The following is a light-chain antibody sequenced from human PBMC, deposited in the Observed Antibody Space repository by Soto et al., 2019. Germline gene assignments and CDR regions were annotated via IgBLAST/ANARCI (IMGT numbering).Light chain of an antibody. V-gene: IGLV2-14*01. CDR2: AVT. J-gene: IGLJ2*01. CDR1: SSDVGGYDY. Sequence: QSALTQPASVSGSPGQSITISCTGTSSDVGGYDYVSWYQQHPGKVPKLIIFAVTDRPSGVSHRFSGSKSGNTASLTISGLQAEDAAEYYCSSYASSFSVLFGGGTKVTVL. CDR3: SSYASSFSVL.